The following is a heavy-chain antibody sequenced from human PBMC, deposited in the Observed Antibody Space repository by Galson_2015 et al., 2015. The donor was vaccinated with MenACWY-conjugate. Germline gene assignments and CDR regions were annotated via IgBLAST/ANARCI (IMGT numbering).Heavy chain of an antibody. CDR1: GSTLSSYA. CDR2: ISGSGDST. J-gene: IGHJ3*01. Sequence: SLRLSCAASGSTLSSYAMSWVRQALAKGLEWVSVISGSGDSTYHADFVKGRFNISRDNSKNTVYLQMNSLRAEDTAVYYCAKGIRTGNRNAFDVWGQGTMVTVSS. V-gene: IGHV3-23*01. CDR3: AKGIRTGNRNAFDV. D-gene: IGHD1-14*01.